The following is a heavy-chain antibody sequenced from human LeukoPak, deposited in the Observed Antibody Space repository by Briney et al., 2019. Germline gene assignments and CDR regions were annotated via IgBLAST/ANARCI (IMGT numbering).Heavy chain of an antibody. V-gene: IGHV3-11*01. CDR2: ISSSGSTI. CDR1: GFTFSDYY. CDR3: ARGHYYGSGSFNWFDP. J-gene: IGHJ5*02. D-gene: IGHD3-10*01. Sequence: GGSLRLSCAASGFTFSDYYMSWIRQAPGKGLEWLSYISSSGSTIYYADSVKGRFTISRDNAKNSLYLQINSLRAEDTAVYYCARGHYYGSGSFNWFDPWGQGTLVTVSS.